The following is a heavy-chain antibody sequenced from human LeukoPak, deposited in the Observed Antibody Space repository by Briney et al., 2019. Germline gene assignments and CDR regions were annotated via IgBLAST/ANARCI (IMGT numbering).Heavy chain of an antibody. CDR3: ARDKGTSYLSSFDY. D-gene: IGHD6-6*01. CDR2: FYAGDST. V-gene: IGHV3-53*01. CDR1: GFTVSSNY. J-gene: IGHJ4*02. Sequence: GGSLRLSCAASGFTVSSNYMSWVRQAPGKGLEWVSVFYAGDSTYYADSVKGRSTISRDNSKNTLYLQMNSLRAEDTAVYYCARDKGTSYLSSFDYWGQGTLVTVSS.